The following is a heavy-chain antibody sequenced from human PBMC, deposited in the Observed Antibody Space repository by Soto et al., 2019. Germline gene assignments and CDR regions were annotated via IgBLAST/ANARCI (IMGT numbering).Heavy chain of an antibody. CDR1: GFTFSSYG. Sequence: QVQLVESGGGVVQPGRSLRLSCAASGFTFSSYGMHWVRQAPGKGLEWVTVIWYDGSNKHYADSVKGRFTISRDNSKNMVSLQMNSLRVEDTAVYYCARGSAPDYWGQGTLVTVSS. CDR3: ARGSAPDY. V-gene: IGHV3-33*01. J-gene: IGHJ4*02. CDR2: IWYDGSNK.